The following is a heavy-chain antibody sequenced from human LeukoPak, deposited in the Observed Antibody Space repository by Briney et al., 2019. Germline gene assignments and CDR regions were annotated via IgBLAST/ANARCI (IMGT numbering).Heavy chain of an antibody. D-gene: IGHD1-26*01. J-gene: IGHJ4*02. CDR3: ARGMGALDY. V-gene: IGHV3-30*01. CDR2: ISYDGSNK. CDR1: GFTFSSYA. Sequence: GGSLRLSCAASGFTFSSYAMHWVRQAPGKGLEWVAVISYDGSNKYYADSVKGRFTTSRDNSKDTLYLQMNSLRAEDTAVYYCARGMGALDYWGQGTLVTVSS.